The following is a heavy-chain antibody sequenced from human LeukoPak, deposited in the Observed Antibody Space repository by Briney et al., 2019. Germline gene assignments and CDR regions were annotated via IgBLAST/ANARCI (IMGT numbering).Heavy chain of an antibody. Sequence: GGSLRLSCAASGFTFSSYSMNLVCLAPGNGLEGVGSISSSSSYIYYADSVKGRFTISRDNAKNSLYLQMNSLRAEDTAVYYCARERGLWGNRDAFDIWGQGTMVTVSS. CDR2: ISSSSSYI. J-gene: IGHJ3*02. V-gene: IGHV3-21*01. CDR3: ARERGLWGNRDAFDI. CDR1: GFTFSSYS. D-gene: IGHD3-16*01.